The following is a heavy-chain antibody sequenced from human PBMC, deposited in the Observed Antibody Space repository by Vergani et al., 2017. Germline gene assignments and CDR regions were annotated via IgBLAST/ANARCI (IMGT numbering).Heavy chain of an antibody. D-gene: IGHD5-12*01. J-gene: IGHJ6*02. V-gene: IGHV3-23*01. CDR1: GFTFNHYA. Sequence: EVKLLESGGDLVQPGGSLRLSCAASGFTFNHYAMNWVRQAPGKGLEWVSGISGSGGSTYYAGSVKGRFTISRDSSKNTLYLQMNSLSAGDTAVYYCAKANPRNSGYDYLYYYHAMDVCGQGTTVTVSS. CDR2: ISGSGGST. CDR3: AKANPRNSGYDYLYYYHAMDV.